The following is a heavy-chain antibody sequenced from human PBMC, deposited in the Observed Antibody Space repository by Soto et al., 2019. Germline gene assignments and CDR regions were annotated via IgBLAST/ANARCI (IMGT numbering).Heavy chain of an antibody. D-gene: IGHD4-4*01. V-gene: IGHV4-59*01. CDR3: ARTVTTPGWFDP. CDR1: GGSISSYY. J-gene: IGHJ5*02. CDR2: IYYSGST. Sequence: SETLSLTCTVSGGSISSYYWSWIRQPPGKGLEWIGYIYYSGSTNYNPSLKSRVTISVDTSKNQFSLKLSSVTAADTAVYYCARTVTTPGWFDPWGQGTLVTVSS.